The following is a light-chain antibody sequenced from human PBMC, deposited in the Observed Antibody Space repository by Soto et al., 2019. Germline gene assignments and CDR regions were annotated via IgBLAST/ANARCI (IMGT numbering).Light chain of an antibody. CDR3: QRHGAT. Sequence: EIVLTQSPGTLSLSPRERATLSCRASQSVSSSDLAWYQQKPGQAPRLLIYGASSRATGIPDRFSGSGSGTDFTLTISGLEPEDSAAYYCQRHGATFGQGTKVEIK. CDR1: QSVSSSD. V-gene: IGKV3-20*01. J-gene: IGKJ1*01. CDR2: GAS.